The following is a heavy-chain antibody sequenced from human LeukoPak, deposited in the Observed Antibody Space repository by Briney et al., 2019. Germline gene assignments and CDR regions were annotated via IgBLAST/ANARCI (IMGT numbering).Heavy chain of an antibody. Sequence: SVKVSCKASGGTFISYGISWVRQAPGQGLEWMGGIIPIFGTANYAQKFQGRVTITADESTSTAYMELSSLRSEDTAVYYCARLDEYSSSSRYYGMDVWGQGTTVTVSS. CDR1: GGTFISYG. D-gene: IGHD6-6*01. J-gene: IGHJ6*02. CDR2: IIPIFGTA. V-gene: IGHV1-69*13. CDR3: ARLDEYSSSSRYYGMDV.